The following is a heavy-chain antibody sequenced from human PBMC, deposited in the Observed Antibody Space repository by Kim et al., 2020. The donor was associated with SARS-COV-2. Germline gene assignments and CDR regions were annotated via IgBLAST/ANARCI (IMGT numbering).Heavy chain of an antibody. Sequence: SVKVSCKASGYTFTSYAMHWVRQAPGQRLEWMGWIKVDNGNTKYSQKFQGRITITRDTSATTAYMDLSSLRSEDTAVYYCASLVRGITWGQGTTVTVSS. CDR1: GYTFTSYA. CDR3: ASLVRGIT. CDR2: IKVDNGNT. D-gene: IGHD3-10*01. V-gene: IGHV1-3*01. J-gene: IGHJ6*02.